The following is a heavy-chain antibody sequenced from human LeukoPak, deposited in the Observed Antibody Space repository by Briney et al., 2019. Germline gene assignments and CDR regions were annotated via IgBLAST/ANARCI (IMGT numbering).Heavy chain of an antibody. V-gene: IGHV3-23*01. CDR1: GFTFSSYA. CDR2: VSGSADNT. Sequence: GGSLRLSCAASGFTFSSYAMNWVRQAPGKGLEWVSAVSGSADNTYYADSVKGRFTISRDTSKNTLYLQMNSLRVEDTAVYYCARSGGLQKFDYWGQGTLVTVS. CDR3: ARSGGLQKFDY. J-gene: IGHJ4*02. D-gene: IGHD4-11*01.